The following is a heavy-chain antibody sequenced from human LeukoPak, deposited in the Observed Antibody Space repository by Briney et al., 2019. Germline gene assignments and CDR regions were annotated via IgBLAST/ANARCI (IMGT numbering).Heavy chain of an antibody. J-gene: IGHJ4*02. CDR2: IKQDGSEK. D-gene: IGHD6-13*01. V-gene: IGHV3-7*01. CDR3: AREEQQLAFDY. Sequence: GRYLRLSCAASGFTFSSYWMSWVRQAAGKGLEWVANIKQDGSEKYYVDSVKGRFTISRDNAKNTLYLQMNSLRAEDTAVYYCAREEQQLAFDYWGQGTLVTVSS. CDR1: GFTFSSYW.